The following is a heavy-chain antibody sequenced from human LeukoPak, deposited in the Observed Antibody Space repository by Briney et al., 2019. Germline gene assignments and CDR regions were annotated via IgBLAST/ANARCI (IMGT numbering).Heavy chain of an antibody. Sequence: PSETLSLTCSVFGGSISNFYWSWIRQPPGKGLEWIGYIHYSGSTNYNPSLKSRVTISVDTSKNQFSLKLTSVTAEDTAVYYCARALYGGYDYWGQGTLVTVSS. CDR1: GGSISNFY. D-gene: IGHD5-12*01. CDR3: ARALYGGYDY. V-gene: IGHV4-59*01. J-gene: IGHJ4*02. CDR2: IHYSGST.